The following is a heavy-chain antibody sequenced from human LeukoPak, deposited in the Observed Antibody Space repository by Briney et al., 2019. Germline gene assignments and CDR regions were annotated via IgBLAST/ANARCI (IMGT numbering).Heavy chain of an antibody. CDR1: GFTFSSYA. J-gene: IGHJ4*02. Sequence: PGGSLRLSCAASGFTFSSYAMNWVRQAPGKGLEWVGRSRSKVHSYTTVYAASLEGRFIISRDDSKNSVYLQMSSLRTEDTAVYFCVRDRGGGYPGVFDYWGQGTLVTVSS. CDR3: VRDRGGGYPGVFDY. V-gene: IGHV3-72*01. CDR2: SRSKVHSYTT. D-gene: IGHD1-26*01.